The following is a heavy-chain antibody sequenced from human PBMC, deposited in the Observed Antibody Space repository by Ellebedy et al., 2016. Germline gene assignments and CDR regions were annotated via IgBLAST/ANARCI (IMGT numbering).Heavy chain of an antibody. J-gene: IGHJ5*02. CDR3: ARRGPYEQQGGWFDP. CDR1: GYSFTSYW. D-gene: IGHD6-13*01. Sequence: GESLKISXKGSGYSFTSYWISWVRQMPGKGLEWMGRIDPSDSYPNYSPSFQGHVTISPDKSISTAYLQWSSLKSSDTAMYYCARRGPYEQQGGWFDPWGQGTLVTVSS. V-gene: IGHV5-10-1*01. CDR2: IDPSDSYP.